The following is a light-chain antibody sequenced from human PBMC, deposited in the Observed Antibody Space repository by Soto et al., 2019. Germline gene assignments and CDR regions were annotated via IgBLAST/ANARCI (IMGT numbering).Light chain of an antibody. CDR2: GAS. Sequence: EIVLTQSPGTLSLSPGEIATLSGRASQSVSSSYLAWYQQKPGQAPRLLIYGASSRATGIPDRFSGSGSGTDLTLTISRLEPEDFAVYYCQQYGSSPPWTFGQGTQVEIK. V-gene: IGKV3-20*01. CDR1: QSVSSSY. CDR3: QQYGSSPPWT. J-gene: IGKJ1*01.